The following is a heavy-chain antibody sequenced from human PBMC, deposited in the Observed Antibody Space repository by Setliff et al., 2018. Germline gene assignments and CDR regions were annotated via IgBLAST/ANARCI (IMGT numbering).Heavy chain of an antibody. V-gene: IGHV5-51*01. CDR2: IHPSNSDT. J-gene: IGHJ3*02. D-gene: IGHD5-12*01. Sequence: PGESLKISCKGSGYSFTDYWIGWVRRMPGEGLEWMGIIHPSNSDTVYSPSFQGQVTISADRSITTAYLQWSSLKASDTAIYYCARNRVALYDAFDSWGQGTMVTVSS. CDR1: GYSFTDYW. CDR3: ARNRVALYDAFDS.